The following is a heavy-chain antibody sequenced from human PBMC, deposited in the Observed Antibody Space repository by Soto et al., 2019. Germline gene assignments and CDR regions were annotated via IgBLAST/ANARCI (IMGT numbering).Heavy chain of an antibody. CDR2: ISYDGSNK. D-gene: IGHD1-26*01. J-gene: IGHJ6*01. CDR3: AKDLELLPYYYYYYGMDV. Sequence: QVQLVESGGGVVQPGRSLRLSCAASGFTFSSYGMHWVRQAPGKGLEWVAVISYDGSNKYYADSVKGRFTISRDNSKNTLYLQMNSLRAEDTAVYYCAKDLELLPYYYYYYGMDVW. V-gene: IGHV3-30*18. CDR1: GFTFSSYG.